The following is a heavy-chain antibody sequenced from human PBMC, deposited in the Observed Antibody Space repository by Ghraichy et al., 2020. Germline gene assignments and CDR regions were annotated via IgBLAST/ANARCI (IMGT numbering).Heavy chain of an antibody. J-gene: IGHJ4*02. Sequence: GGSLRLSCAASGFTFRSYWMSWFRQAPGKELELVANIKQYGSEKYYVDSVKGRFTISRDNAKDSLYLQMNSLRAEDTAVYYCSRDQVEGPSYITSDYWGQGTPVPVPS. CDR2: IKQYGSEK. CDR3: SRDQVEGPSYITSDY. CDR1: GFTFRSYW. V-gene: IGHV3-7*03. D-gene: IGHD1-26*01.